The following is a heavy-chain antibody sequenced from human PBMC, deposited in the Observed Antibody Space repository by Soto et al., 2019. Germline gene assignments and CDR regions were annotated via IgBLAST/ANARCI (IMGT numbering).Heavy chain of an antibody. Sequence: SETLSLTCAVSGGTISTSNGWSWVRQPPGKRLEWIGEVYHSGSTNYNPSFRSRVAMSVDKSKNQFSLKLNSVTAADTAVYYCARGYNWFDPWGQGTLVTVSS. J-gene: IGHJ5*02. CDR3: ARGYNWFDP. V-gene: IGHV4-4*02. CDR2: VYHSGST. CDR1: GGTISTSNG.